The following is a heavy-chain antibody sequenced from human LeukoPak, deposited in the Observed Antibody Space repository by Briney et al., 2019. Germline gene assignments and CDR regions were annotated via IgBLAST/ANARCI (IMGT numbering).Heavy chain of an antibody. CDR1: GYTFTGYY. J-gene: IGHJ4*02. Sequence: ASVKVSCKASGYTFTGYYMHWVRQAPGQGLDWMGWINPNSGGTNYAQKFQGRVTMTRDTSISTAYMELSRLRSDDTAVYYCARAVSRLQQLVLDYWGQGTLVTASS. D-gene: IGHD6-13*01. CDR2: INPNSGGT. V-gene: IGHV1-2*02. CDR3: ARAVSRLQQLVLDY.